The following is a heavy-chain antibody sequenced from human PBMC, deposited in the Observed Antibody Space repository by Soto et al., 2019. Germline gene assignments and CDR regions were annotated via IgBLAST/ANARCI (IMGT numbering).Heavy chain of an antibody. D-gene: IGHD2-2*01. CDR1: GFTFSSYA. V-gene: IGHV3-23*01. Sequence: GGSLRLSCAASGFTFSSYAMSWVRQAPGKGLEWVSAISGSGGSTYYADSVKGRFTISRDNSKNTLYLQMNSLRAGDTAVYYCARAVPYCSSTSCYGAPHYYYGMDVWGQGTTVTVSS. CDR3: ARAVPYCSSTSCYGAPHYYYGMDV. J-gene: IGHJ6*02. CDR2: ISGSGGST.